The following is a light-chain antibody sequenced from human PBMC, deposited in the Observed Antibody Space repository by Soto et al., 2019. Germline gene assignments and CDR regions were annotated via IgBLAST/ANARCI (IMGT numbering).Light chain of an antibody. CDR3: QKGYSTPGT. V-gene: IGKV1-39*01. Sequence: DLQMTQSPSSLSSSSGDRVTITCRASQSIRTYLNWYRQKPGKAPKLLIYAESSLQSGVPSRLSGSGSGTDLTLTISSLQPEDFATYYCQKGYSTPGTCGQGTRLEIK. J-gene: IGKJ5*01. CDR1: QSIRTY. CDR2: AES.